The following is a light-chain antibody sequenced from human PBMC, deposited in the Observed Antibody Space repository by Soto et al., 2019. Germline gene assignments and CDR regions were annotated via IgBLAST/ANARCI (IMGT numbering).Light chain of an antibody. Sequence: QSVLTQPPSASGTPGQTVTISCSGSSSNIGSNTVNWYHQLPGTAPKLLIYDQNQRPSGVPDRFSGSKSGTTASLAISGLQSEDEADYYCAVCDDSVDGRVFGGGTKLTVL. CDR3: AVCDDSVDGRV. CDR2: DQN. V-gene: IGLV1-44*01. J-gene: IGLJ3*02. CDR1: SSNIGSNT.